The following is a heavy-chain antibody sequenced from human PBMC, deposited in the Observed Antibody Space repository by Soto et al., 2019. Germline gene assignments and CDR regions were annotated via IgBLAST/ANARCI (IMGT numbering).Heavy chain of an antibody. CDR1: GYTFTGYY. CDR2: INPNSGGT. J-gene: IGHJ5*02. V-gene: IGHV1-2*02. D-gene: IGHD2-2*01. Sequence: QVQLVQSGAEVKKPGASVKVSCKASGYTFTGYYMHWVRQAPGQGLEWMGGINPNSGGTNYAQKFQGGVTMTRDTSISTAYMELSRLRSDGTAVYYCSRESSHTSRNWFDPWGQGTLVTVSS. CDR3: SRESSHTSRNWFDP.